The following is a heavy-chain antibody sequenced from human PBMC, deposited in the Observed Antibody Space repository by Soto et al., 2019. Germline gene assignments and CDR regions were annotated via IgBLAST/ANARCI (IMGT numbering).Heavy chain of an antibody. D-gene: IGHD3-22*01. CDR1: GFTFTSSA. Sequence: ASVKVSCKASGFTFTSSAVQWVRQARGQRLEWIGWIVVGSGNTNYAQKFQERVTITRDMSTSTAYMELSSLRSEDTAVYYCAAQPSDSSGYYGSYYFDYWGQGTLVTVSS. J-gene: IGHJ4*02. CDR3: AAQPSDSSGYYGSYYFDY. CDR2: IVVGSGNT. V-gene: IGHV1-58*01.